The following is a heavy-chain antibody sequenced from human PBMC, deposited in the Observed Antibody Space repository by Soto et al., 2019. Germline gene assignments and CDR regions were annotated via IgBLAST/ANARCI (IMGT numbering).Heavy chain of an antibody. CDR1: GLPFSSYA. D-gene: IGHD3-9*01. Sequence: GGSLRLSCAASGLPFSSYAMSWVRQAPGKGLEWVSAISGSGGSTYYADSVKGRFTISRDNSKNTLYLQMNSLRAEDTAVYYCAKLNILTGSVDYWGQGTLVTVSS. V-gene: IGHV3-23*01. J-gene: IGHJ4*02. CDR3: AKLNILTGSVDY. CDR2: ISGSGGST.